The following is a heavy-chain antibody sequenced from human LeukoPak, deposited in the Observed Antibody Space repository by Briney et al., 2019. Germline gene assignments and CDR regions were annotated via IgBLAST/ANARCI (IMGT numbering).Heavy chain of an antibody. J-gene: IGHJ4*02. CDR1: GFPFSDFS. CDR3: AKQSYARSLGE. Sequence: GGSLRLSCATSGFPFSDFSMTWVRQAPGKGLEWISTTNSGGTTTYYAESVKGRFTISRDNFKNALYLQMSSLRVEDTAIYYCAKQSYARSLGEGGPGTLVTISS. V-gene: IGHV3-23*01. D-gene: IGHD3-10*02. CDR2: TNSGGTTT.